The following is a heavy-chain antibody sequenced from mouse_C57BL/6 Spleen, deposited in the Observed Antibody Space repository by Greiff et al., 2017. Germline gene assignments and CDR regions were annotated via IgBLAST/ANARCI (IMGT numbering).Heavy chain of an antibody. J-gene: IGHJ1*03. CDR2: IDPSDSYT. V-gene: IGHV1-59*01. CDR3: ARSRGYGNQSYWYFDV. D-gene: IGHD2-1*01. Sequence: QVQLQQPGAELVRPGTSVKLSCKASGYTFTSYWMHWVKQRPGQGLEWIGVIDPSDSYTNYNQKFKGKATLTVDTSSSTAYMQLSSLTSEDSAVYYCARSRGYGNQSYWYFDVWGTGTTVTVSS. CDR1: GYTFTSYW.